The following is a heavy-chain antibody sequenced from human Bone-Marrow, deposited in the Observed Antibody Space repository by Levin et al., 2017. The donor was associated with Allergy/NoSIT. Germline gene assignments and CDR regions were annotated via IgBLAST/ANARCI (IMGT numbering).Heavy chain of an antibody. CDR2: IWYDGSNK. J-gene: IGHJ6*02. CDR3: ARSGQTYYYDSSGYWRTSYYGMDV. Sequence: GGSLRLSCAASGFTFSSYGMHWVRQAPGKGLEWVAVIWYDGSNKYYADSVKGRFTISRDNSKNTLYLQMNSLRAEDTAVYYCARSGQTYYYDSSGYWRTSYYGMDVWGQGTTVTVSS. CDR1: GFTFSSYG. D-gene: IGHD3-22*01. V-gene: IGHV3-33*01.